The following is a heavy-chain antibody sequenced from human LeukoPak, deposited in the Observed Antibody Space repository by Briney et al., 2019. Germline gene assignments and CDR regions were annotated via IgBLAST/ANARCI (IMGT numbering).Heavy chain of an antibody. V-gene: IGHV4-39*01. CDR2: IYYSGST. D-gene: IGHD6-19*01. Sequence: SETLSLTCTVSGGSISSSSYYWGWLRQPPGKGLEGIGSIYYSGSTYYNPSLKSRVTISVDTSKNQFSLKMSSVTAADAAVYYCARADSSVSPQPDYWGQGTLVTVSS. CDR3: ARADSSVSPQPDY. J-gene: IGHJ4*02. CDR1: GGSISSSSYY.